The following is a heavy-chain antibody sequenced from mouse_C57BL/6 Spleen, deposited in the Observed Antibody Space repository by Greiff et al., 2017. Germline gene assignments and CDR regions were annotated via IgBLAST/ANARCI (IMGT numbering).Heavy chain of an antibody. CDR2: ISYDGSN. D-gene: IGHD1-1*01. CDR1: GYSITSGYY. J-gene: IGHJ3*01. V-gene: IGHV3-6*01. Sequence: ESGPGLVKPSQSLSLTCSVTGYSITSGYYWNWIRQFPGNKLEWMGYISYDGSNNYNPSLKNRISITRDTSKNQIFLKLNSVTTEDTATYYCAREDYGSPFAYWGQGTLVTVSA. CDR3: AREDYGSPFAY.